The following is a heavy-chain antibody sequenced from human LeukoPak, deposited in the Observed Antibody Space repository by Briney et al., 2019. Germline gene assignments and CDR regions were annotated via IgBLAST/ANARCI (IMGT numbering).Heavy chain of an antibody. V-gene: IGHV3-7*01. CDR2: IKQDGSEK. Sequence: GGSLRLSCAASGFTFSNYWMTWVRQAPGKGLEWVATIKQDGSEKYYVDSVKGRFTISRDNAKNSLYLQMNSLRAEDTAVYYCARGGSDYWGQGTLVTISS. CDR3: ARGGSDY. CDR1: GFTFSNYW. J-gene: IGHJ4*02.